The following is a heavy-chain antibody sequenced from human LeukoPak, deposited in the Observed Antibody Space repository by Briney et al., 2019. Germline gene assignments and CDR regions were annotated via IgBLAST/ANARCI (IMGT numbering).Heavy chain of an antibody. CDR2: IYYSGST. J-gene: IGHJ3*02. D-gene: IGHD4-23*01. CDR3: ARDGGYGGNKGAFDI. CDR1: GGSISSYY. Sequence: SETLSLTCTVSGGSISSYYWSWIRQPPGKGLEWIGYIYYSGSTNYNPSLKSRVTISVDTFKNQFSLKLSSVTAADTAVYYCARDGGYGGNKGAFDIWGQGTMVTVSS. V-gene: IGHV4-59*01.